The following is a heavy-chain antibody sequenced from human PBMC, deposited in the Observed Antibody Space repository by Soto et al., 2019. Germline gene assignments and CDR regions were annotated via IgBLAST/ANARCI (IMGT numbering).Heavy chain of an antibody. J-gene: IGHJ3*02. CDR3: AKFFRPTTVTTYDAFDI. CDR2: ISGSGGST. V-gene: IGHV3-23*01. CDR1: GFTFSSYA. Sequence: EVQLLESGGGLVQPGGSLRLSCAASGFTFSSYAMSWVRQAPGKGLEWVSAISGSGGSTYYADSVKGRFTISRDNSKNTLYLQMNSLRAEDTAVYYCAKFFRPTTVTTYDAFDIWGQGTMVTVSS. D-gene: IGHD4-17*01.